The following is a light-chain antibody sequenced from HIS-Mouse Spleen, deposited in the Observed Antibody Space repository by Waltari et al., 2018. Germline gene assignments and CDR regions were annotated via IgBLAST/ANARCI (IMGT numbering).Light chain of an antibody. Sequence: EIVLTQSPGTLSLSPGERATLSCRASQSVRSSYLAWYQQKPGQAPRLLIYGPSSRATGIPDRFSGSGSGTDFTLTISRLEPEDFAVYYCQQYGSSPPNTFGQGTKLEIK. CDR2: GPS. CDR3: QQYGSSPPNT. J-gene: IGKJ2*01. V-gene: IGKV3-20*01. CDR1: QSVRSSY.